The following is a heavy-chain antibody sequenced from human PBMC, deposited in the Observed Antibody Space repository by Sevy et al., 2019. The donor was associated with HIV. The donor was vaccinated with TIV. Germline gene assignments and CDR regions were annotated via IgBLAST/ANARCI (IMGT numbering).Heavy chain of an antibody. CDR1: GFTFSNAW. D-gene: IGHD3-10*01. J-gene: IGHJ6*02. CDR3: TTGRGGLLWFGELSQNYYYGMDV. Sequence: GGSLRLSCAASGFTFSNAWMSWVRQPPGKGLEWVGRIKSKTDGGTTDYAAPVKGRFTISRDDSKNTLYLQMNSLKTEDTAVYYCTTGRGGLLWFGELSQNYYYGMDVWGQGTTVTVSS. V-gene: IGHV3-15*01. CDR2: IKSKTDGGTT.